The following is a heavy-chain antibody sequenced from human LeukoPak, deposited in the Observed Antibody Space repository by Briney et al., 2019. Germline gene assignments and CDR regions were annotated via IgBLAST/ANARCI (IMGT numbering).Heavy chain of an antibody. J-gene: IGHJ2*01. CDR2: INPNSGGT. CDR1: GYTFTGYY. CDR3: ASSSHPDYGGNSGLDWYFDL. D-gene: IGHD4-23*01. Sequence: ASVKVSCKASGYTFTGYYMHWVRQAPGQGLEWMGWINPNSGGTNYAQKFQGRVTMTRDTSISTAYMELSRLRSDDTAVYYCASSSHPDYGGNSGLDWYFDLWGRGTLVTVSS. V-gene: IGHV1-2*02.